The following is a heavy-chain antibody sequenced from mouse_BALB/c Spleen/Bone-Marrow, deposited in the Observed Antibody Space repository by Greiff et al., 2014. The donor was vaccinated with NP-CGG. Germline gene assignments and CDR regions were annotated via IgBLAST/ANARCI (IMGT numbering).Heavy chain of an antibody. CDR1: GYDFTSYL. Sequence: VQLQESGAEVVRPGTSVKVSCKASGYDFTSYLIEWIKQRPGQGFEWIGVINPGSGGSNYNEKFTGKATLTVDKSSSTAYMQLSSLTSDDSAVYFCARNANWLFTYWGQGTLVTVSA. D-gene: IGHD4-1*01. J-gene: IGHJ3*01. CDR2: INPGSGGS. CDR3: ARNANWLFTY. V-gene: IGHV1-54*01.